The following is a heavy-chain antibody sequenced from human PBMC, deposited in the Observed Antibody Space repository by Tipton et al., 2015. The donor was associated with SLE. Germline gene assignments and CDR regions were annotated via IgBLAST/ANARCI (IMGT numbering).Heavy chain of an antibody. J-gene: IGHJ5*02. V-gene: IGHV4-34*01. CDR2: INHSGST. CDR3: SRHWGSIAARRRWFDP. Sequence: TLSLTCAVYGGSFSGYYWSWIRQPPGKGLEWIGEINHSGSTNYKPSLKSRVTISVDTSKNQLSLSLASLTAADTATYFCSRHWGSIAARRRWFDPWGQGTLVTVSS. D-gene: IGHD6-6*01. CDR1: GGSFSGYY.